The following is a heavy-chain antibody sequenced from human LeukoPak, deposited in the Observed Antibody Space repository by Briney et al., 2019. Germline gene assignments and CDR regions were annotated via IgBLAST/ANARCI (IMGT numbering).Heavy chain of an antibody. CDR3: ARSGYSYGFQPTSYFDY. D-gene: IGHD5-18*01. Sequence: SETLSLTCTVSGGSISSYYWSWIRQPAGKGLEWIGRIYTSGSTNYNPSLKSRVTISVDTSKNQFSLKLGSVTAADTAVYYCARSGYSYGFQPTSYFDYWGQGTLVTVSS. CDR2: IYTSGST. J-gene: IGHJ4*02. V-gene: IGHV4-4*07. CDR1: GGSISSYY.